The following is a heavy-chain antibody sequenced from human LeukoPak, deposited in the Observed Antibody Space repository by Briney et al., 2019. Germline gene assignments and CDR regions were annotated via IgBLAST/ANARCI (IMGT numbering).Heavy chain of an antibody. Sequence: GESLKISCKGSGFIFTSYWIGWVRQMPGKGLEWMGIIYPVDSDTKYSPSFQGQVTISADRSISTAYLQWSSLKASDTAMYYCASRPFETTVVPWDFYWGQGTQVTVS. CDR2: IYPVDSDT. V-gene: IGHV5-51*01. J-gene: IGHJ4*02. CDR3: ASRPFETTVVPWDFY. CDR1: GFIFTSYW. D-gene: IGHD4-23*01.